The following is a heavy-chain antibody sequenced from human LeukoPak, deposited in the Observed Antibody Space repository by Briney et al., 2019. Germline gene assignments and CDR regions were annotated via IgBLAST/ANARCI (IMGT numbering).Heavy chain of an antibody. J-gene: IGHJ4*02. CDR3: ARDRGYDFDY. CDR1: EFTFSIYS. D-gene: IGHD5-12*01. Sequence: PGGSLRLSCAASEFTFSIYSMNWVRQAPGKGLEWVSSISSSSSYIYYADSVKGRFTISRDNAKNSLYLQMNSLRAEDTAVYYCARDRGYDFDYWGQGTLVTVSS. CDR2: ISSSSSYI. V-gene: IGHV3-21*01.